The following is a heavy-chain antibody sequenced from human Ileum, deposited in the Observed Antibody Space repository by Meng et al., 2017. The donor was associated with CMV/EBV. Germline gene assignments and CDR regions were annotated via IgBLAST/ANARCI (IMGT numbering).Heavy chain of an antibody. J-gene: IGHJ4*02. CDR2: IDTNTGNP. CDR3: ARDGLSGRYFDY. Sequence: QVHLVQSGSELKKPGASVKVSCKTSGYTFTSNNIIWVRQAPGRGPEWMGWIDTNTGNPTYAQGFTGRFVFSLDTSVNTAYLQISSLKAEDTAVYYCARDGLSGRYFDYWGQGTLVTVSS. V-gene: IGHV7-4-1*02. D-gene: IGHD1-26*01. CDR1: GYTFTSNN.